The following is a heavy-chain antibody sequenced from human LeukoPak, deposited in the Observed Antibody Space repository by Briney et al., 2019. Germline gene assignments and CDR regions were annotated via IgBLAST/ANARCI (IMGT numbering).Heavy chain of an antibody. CDR2: INPNSGGT. Sequence: ASVKVSCKASGYTFTGYYMHWVRRAPGQGLEWRGWINPNSGGTNYAQKFQGRVTMTRDTSISTAYMELSRLRSDDTAVYYCARDPLVVVPAADYYYYYMDVWGKGTTVTVSS. CDR3: ARDPLVVVPAADYYYYYMDV. D-gene: IGHD2-2*01. J-gene: IGHJ6*03. V-gene: IGHV1-2*02. CDR1: GYTFTGYY.